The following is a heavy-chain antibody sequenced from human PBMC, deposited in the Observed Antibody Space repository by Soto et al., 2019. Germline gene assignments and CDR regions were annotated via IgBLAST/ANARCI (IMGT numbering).Heavy chain of an antibody. CDR1: GGTFDSYA. Sequence: SVKVSFKASGGTFDSYAISWVRQAPGQGLEWMGGVIPMFLKSNYAQKFQGRVTITADKSTNTVYMEMNSLKSEDTAVYYCVRGGGEMANPPPYLYWGQGTQVTVSS. CDR3: VRGGGEMANPPPYLY. V-gene: IGHV1-69*06. J-gene: IGHJ4*02. D-gene: IGHD3-16*01. CDR2: VIPMFLKS.